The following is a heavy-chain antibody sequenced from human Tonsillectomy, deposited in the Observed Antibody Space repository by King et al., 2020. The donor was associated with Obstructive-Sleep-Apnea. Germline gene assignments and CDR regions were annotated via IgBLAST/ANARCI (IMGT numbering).Heavy chain of an antibody. CDR2: INHSGST. Sequence: VQLQQWGAGLLKPSETLSLTCAVYGGSFSGYYWSGIRQPPGKGLEWIGEINHSGSTNYTPSLKNRVPISLDMSKNQFSLKLSSVTAADTAVYYCAGIAVAGPDAFDIWGQGTMVTVSS. CDR1: GGSFSGYY. V-gene: IGHV4-34*01. J-gene: IGHJ3*02. CDR3: AGIAVAGPDAFDI. D-gene: IGHD6-19*01.